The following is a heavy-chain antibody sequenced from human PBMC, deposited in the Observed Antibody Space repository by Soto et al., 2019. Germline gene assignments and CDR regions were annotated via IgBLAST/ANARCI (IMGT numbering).Heavy chain of an antibody. J-gene: IGHJ4*02. CDR3: ARDRGSYSSSSGRVDY. D-gene: IGHD6-6*01. V-gene: IGHV1-18*04. CDR2: ISAYNGNT. CDR1: GYTFTSYG. Sequence: RPSVKVSCKASGYTFTSYGISWVRQAPGQGLEWMGWISAYNGNTNYAQKLQGRVAMTTDTSTGTAYMELRSLRSDDTAVYYCARDRGSYSSSSGRVDYRGQGTLVTVSS.